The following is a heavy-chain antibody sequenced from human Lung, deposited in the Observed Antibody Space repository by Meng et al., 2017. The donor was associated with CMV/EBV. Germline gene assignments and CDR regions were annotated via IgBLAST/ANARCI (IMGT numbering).Heavy chain of an antibody. V-gene: IGHV1-46*01. J-gene: IGHJ4*02. CDR3: AYSEWDLLSPRDH. CDR2: INPTGGAP. Sequence: KASGDTCSSYYIHWVRQAPGQGLELMGAINPTGGAPSHAQKFQDRVTMTRDTSTSTVYMGLFGLRPEDTAVYYCAYSEWDLLSPRDHWGQGTLVTVSS. D-gene: IGHD1-26*01. CDR1: GDTCSSYY.